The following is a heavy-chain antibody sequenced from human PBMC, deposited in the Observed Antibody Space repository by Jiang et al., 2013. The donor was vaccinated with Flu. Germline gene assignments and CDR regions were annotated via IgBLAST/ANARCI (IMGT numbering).Heavy chain of an antibody. CDR1: GYTFTDYY. V-gene: IGHV1-69-2*01. CDR2: VDPEDGET. Sequence: GAEVKKPGATVKISRKVSGYTFTDYYMHWVQQAPGKGLEWMGLVDPEDGETIYAEKFQGRVTITADTSTDTAYMELSSLRSEDTAVYYCAGIAVAGTASNSSYYYGMDVWGQGTTVTVSS. J-gene: IGHJ6*02. D-gene: IGHD6-19*01. CDR3: AGIAVAGTASNSSYYYGMDV.